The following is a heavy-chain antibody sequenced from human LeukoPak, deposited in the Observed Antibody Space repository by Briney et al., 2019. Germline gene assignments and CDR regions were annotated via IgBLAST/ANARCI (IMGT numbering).Heavy chain of an antibody. Sequence: ASVKVSCKASGYTFTSYDINWVRQATGQGLEWMGWMNPNSGNTGYAQKFQGRVTITRNTSISTAYMELSSLRSEDTAVYYCARDGGILWFGASNWFDPWGQGTLVTVSS. D-gene: IGHD3-10*01. V-gene: IGHV1-8*03. CDR3: ARDGGILWFGASNWFDP. J-gene: IGHJ5*02. CDR2: MNPNSGNT. CDR1: GYTFTSYD.